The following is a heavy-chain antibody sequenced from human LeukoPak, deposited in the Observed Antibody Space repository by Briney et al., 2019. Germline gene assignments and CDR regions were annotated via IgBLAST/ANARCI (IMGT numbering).Heavy chain of an antibody. CDR1: GGSISSYH. Sequence: SETLSPTCTVSGGSISSYHWSWIRQSPGKGLEWIGYIYSTGSTNYNPSLKSRVSISVDTSKNQFSLKLSSVTAADTAVYYCARRHIAAASTLEYWGQGTLVTVSS. CDR2: IYSTGST. CDR3: ARRHIAAASTLEY. V-gene: IGHV4-59*01. D-gene: IGHD6-13*01. J-gene: IGHJ4*02.